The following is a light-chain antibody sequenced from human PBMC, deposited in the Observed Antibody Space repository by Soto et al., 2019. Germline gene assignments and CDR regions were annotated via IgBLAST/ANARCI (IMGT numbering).Light chain of an antibody. J-gene: IGKJ4*01. CDR3: QQYGSSPLT. CDR2: SAS. Sequence: EIVLTQSPGTLSLSPGERATLSCRASQSVSSSYLAWYQQKLGQAPRLLISSASSRATGIPDRFSGSGSGTDFTLTIDRLEPEEFAVYYCQQYGSSPLTFGGGTKVEIK. CDR1: QSVSSSY. V-gene: IGKV3-20*01.